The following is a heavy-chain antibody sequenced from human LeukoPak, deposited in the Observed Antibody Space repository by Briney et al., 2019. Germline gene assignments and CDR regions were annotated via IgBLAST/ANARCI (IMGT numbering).Heavy chain of an antibody. D-gene: IGHD2-21*02. V-gene: IGHV6-1*01. Sequence: SQTLSLRCAISGDSVSRNSAAWSWIRLSPSRGLEWLGRTYYRSKWYNDYAVSVRSRITINPDTSKNMFSLQLNSVTPEDTAEYYCATTVETGDAFDIWGPGTRVTVSS. J-gene: IGHJ3*02. CDR2: TYYRSKWYN. CDR1: GDSVSRNSAA. CDR3: ATTVETGDAFDI.